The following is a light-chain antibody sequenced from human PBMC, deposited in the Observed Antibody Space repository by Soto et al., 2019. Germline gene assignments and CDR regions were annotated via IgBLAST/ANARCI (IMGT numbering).Light chain of an antibody. V-gene: IGKV1-5*03. CDR3: QQLNGYPRT. Sequence: DIQMTQSPSTLSGSVGDRVTITCRASQTISSWLAWYQQKPGKAPKLLIYKASTLKSGVPSRFSGSGSGTDFTLTISSLQPEDFATYYCQQLNGYPRTFGQGTRLEIK. CDR1: QTISSW. CDR2: KAS. J-gene: IGKJ5*01.